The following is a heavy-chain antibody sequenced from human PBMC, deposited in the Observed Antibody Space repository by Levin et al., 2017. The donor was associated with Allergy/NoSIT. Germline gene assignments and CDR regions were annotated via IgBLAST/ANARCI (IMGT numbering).Heavy chain of an antibody. CDR2: ISGSGGST. CDR3: AKHRLTPPSYYYMDV. Sequence: GGSLRLSCAASGFTFSSYAMSWVRQAPGKGLDWVSGISGSGGSTYYADSVKGRFTISRDSSKNTLYLQMNSLRAEDTAVYYCAKHRLTPPSYYYMDVWGKGTTVTVSS. V-gene: IGHV3-23*01. CDR1: GFTFSSYA. J-gene: IGHJ6*03.